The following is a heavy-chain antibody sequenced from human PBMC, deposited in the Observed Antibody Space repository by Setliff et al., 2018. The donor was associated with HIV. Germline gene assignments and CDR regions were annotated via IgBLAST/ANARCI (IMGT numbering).Heavy chain of an antibody. V-gene: IGHV3-43*01. J-gene: IGHJ3*01. CDR1: GFNFNDYT. D-gene: IGHD1-1*01. Sequence: GGSLRLSCAASGFNFNDYTMHGVRQGPGKTLEWVSLISWDRYTTNYADSVKGRFTISRDNSKNSLYLQMNSLRFEDTALYYCAKEGRTTSAFDVWGQGTMVTVSS. CDR2: ISWDRYTT. CDR3: AKEGRTTSAFDV.